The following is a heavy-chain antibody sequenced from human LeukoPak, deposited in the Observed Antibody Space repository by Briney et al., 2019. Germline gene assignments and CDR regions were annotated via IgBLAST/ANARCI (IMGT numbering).Heavy chain of an antibody. CDR2: FDPEDGET. D-gene: IGHD6-13*01. CDR1: GYTLTELS. Sequence: ASVKVSCKVSGYTLTELSMHWVRQAPGKGLEWMGGFDPEDGETIYAQKFQGRVTMTEDTSTDTAYMELSSLRSEDTAVYYCATVGTPPIAAAGIGYYYYGMYVWGQGTTVTVSS. J-gene: IGHJ6*02. V-gene: IGHV1-24*01. CDR3: ATVGTPPIAAAGIGYYYYGMYV.